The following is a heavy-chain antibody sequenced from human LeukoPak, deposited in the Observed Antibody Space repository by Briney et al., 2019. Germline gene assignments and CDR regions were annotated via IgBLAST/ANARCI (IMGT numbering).Heavy chain of an antibody. CDR1: EFTFSSYG. J-gene: IGHJ4*01. Sequence: QPGGSLRLSCAASEFTFSSYGMHRVRQAPGKGLEWVAVISYDGSNQYYADTVKGRFTISRDNSKNTLYLQMNSLRAEDTAVYYCAKDRLGALYYYDSSGYYRFDYWGQGTLVTVSS. V-gene: IGHV3-30*18. CDR2: ISYDGSNQ. CDR3: AKDRLGALYYYDSSGYYRFDY. D-gene: IGHD3-22*01.